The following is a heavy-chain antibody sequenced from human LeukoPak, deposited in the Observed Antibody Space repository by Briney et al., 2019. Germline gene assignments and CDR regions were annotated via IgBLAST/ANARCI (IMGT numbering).Heavy chain of an antibody. CDR1: GGSFSGYY. CDR2: INHSGST. Sequence: SETLSLTCAVYGGSFSGYYWSWIRQPPGKGLEWIGEINHSGSTNYNPSLKSRVTISVDTSKNQFSLKLSSVTAADTAVYYCARIVVGATPYYYYYYMDVWGKGTTVTVSS. V-gene: IGHV4-34*01. D-gene: IGHD1-26*01. CDR3: ARIVVGATPYYYYYYMDV. J-gene: IGHJ6*03.